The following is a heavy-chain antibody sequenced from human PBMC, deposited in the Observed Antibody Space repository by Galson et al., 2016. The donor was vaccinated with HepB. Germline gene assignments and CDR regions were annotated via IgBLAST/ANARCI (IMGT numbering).Heavy chain of an antibody. V-gene: IGHV4-59*01. CDR2: VSQRGSP. D-gene: IGHD2/OR15-2a*01. CDR3: ARSSFLPYGIDA. J-gene: IGHJ6*02. Sequence: ETLSLTCTVSGARITAYYWNWIRQSPEKGLEWIGYVSQRGSPNYHPSLNSRVTMSLDTSKNQFFLMLNSVTDADTGVYYCARSSFLPYGIDAWGQGTTVIVSS. CDR1: GARITAYY.